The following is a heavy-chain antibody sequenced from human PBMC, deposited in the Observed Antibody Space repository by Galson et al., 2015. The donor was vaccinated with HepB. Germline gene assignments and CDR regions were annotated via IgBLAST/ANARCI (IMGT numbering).Heavy chain of an antibody. CDR3: ASRLDNDDTGVDF. CDR1: GGTFTTYA. CDR2: IIPISGAT. J-gene: IGHJ4*02. Sequence: SVKVSCKASGGTFTTYAISWVRHAPGQGLEWMGGIIPISGATNYAQKFQGRLTITADESTGTAYMELSTLRPEDTALYYCASRLDNDDTGVDFWGQGTLVTVSS. D-gene: IGHD6-19*01. V-gene: IGHV1-69*13.